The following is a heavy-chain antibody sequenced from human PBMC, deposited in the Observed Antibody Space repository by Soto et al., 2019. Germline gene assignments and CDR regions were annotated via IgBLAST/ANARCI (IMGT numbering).Heavy chain of an antibody. V-gene: IGHV4-61*01. J-gene: IGHJ2*01. CDR3: AGSYGDQGRYFDL. CDR1: GGSVSSGSYY. D-gene: IGHD4-17*01. Sequence: QVQLQESGPGLVKPSETLSLTCTVSGGSVSSGSYYWSWIRQPPGKGLEWIGYIYYSGSTNYNPSLKSRVTMSVETSKDPCSLNLSSVTAADTAVYYCAGSYGDQGRYFDLWGRGTLVTVSS. CDR2: IYYSGST.